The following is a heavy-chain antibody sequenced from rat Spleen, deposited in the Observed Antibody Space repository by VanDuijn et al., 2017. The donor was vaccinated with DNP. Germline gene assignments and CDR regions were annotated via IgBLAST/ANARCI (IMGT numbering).Heavy chain of an antibody. CDR2: LSHTGDNT. CDR3: AKGPNYGGWSDYFDY. D-gene: IGHD1-11*01. Sequence: EVQLVESGGGPVQPGRSLKLSCVASGFIFSHYWMTWIRQAPGKGLEWVASLSHTGDNTYYSDSVNGRFSLSRDNAKSTLYLQVNSLRSEDTATYYCAKGPNYGGWSDYFDYWGQGVMVTVSS. V-gene: IGHV5-31*01. J-gene: IGHJ2*01. CDR1: GFIFSHYW.